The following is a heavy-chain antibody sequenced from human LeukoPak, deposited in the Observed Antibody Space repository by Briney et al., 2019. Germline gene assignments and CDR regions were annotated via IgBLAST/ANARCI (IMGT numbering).Heavy chain of an antibody. CDR1: GFTFSSYG. Sequence: GGSLRLSCAASGFTFSSYGMHWVRQAPGKGLEWVAFIRYDGSKKYYADSVKGRFTISRDNSKNTLYLQLNSLRAEDTAVYYCAKGAKRLGYCSGGTCYSNYDYYYMDVWGKGTTVTISS. CDR2: IRYDGSKK. D-gene: IGHD2-15*01. CDR3: AKGAKRLGYCSGGTCYSNYDYYYMDV. J-gene: IGHJ6*03. V-gene: IGHV3-30*02.